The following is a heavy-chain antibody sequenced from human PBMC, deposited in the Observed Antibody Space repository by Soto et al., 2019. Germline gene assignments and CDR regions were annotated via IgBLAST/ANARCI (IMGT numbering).Heavy chain of an antibody. CDR3: ARDRRGSSSVISNYYYYGMDV. V-gene: IGHV6-1*01. J-gene: IGHJ6*02. CDR1: VDSVSSNSAA. CDR2: TYYRSKWYN. D-gene: IGHD6-6*01. Sequence: SQTLSLTCAISVDSVSSNSAAWNWIRQSPSRGPEWLGRTYYRSKWYNDYAVSVKSRITINPDTSKNQFSLQLNSVTPEDTAVYYCARDRRGSSSVISNYYYYGMDVWGQGTTVTVSS.